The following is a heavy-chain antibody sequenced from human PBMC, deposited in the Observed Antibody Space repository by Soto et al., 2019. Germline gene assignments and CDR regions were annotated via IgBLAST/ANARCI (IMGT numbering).Heavy chain of an antibody. J-gene: IGHJ4*02. CDR2: ISHDGSQK. V-gene: IGHV3-30*18. D-gene: IGHD1-26*01. CDR1: GFTFSNYG. CDR3: AKAGAVLAADY. Sequence: GGSLRLSCAGSGFTFSNYGLHWVRQAPGKGLEWVALISHDGSQKYYADSVKGRFTISRDNSKNTLFVQMNSLTSEDTAVYYCAKAGAVLAADYWGQGTLVTVSS.